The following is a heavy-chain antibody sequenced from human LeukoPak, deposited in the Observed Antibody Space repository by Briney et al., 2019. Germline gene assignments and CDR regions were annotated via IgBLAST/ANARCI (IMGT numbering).Heavy chain of an antibody. D-gene: IGHD3-3*01. CDR1: GGSISSYY. V-gene: IGHV4-59*01. CDR3: ARIFWSGWGAFDI. J-gene: IGHJ3*02. CDR2: IYYSGST. Sequence: SETLSLTCTVSGGSISSYYWSWIRQPPGKGLEWIGYIYYSGSTNYNPSLKSRVTISVDTSKNQFSLKLSSVTAADTAVYYCARIFWSGWGAFDIWGQGTMVTVSS.